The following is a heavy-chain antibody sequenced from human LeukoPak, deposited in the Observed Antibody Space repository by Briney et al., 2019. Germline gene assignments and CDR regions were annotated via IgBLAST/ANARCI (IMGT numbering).Heavy chain of an antibody. CDR1: GGSISNYY. CDR3: ARAPAAGDYYGMDV. D-gene: IGHD6-13*01. CDR2: IYYSGST. J-gene: IGHJ6*02. V-gene: IGHV4-59*01. Sequence: SETLSLTCTVSGGSISNYYWSWIRQPPGKRLEWIGYIYYSGSTDYNPSLKSRVAISVDTSKNQFCLRLSSVTAADTAVYYCARAPAAGDYYGMDVWGQGTTVTVSS.